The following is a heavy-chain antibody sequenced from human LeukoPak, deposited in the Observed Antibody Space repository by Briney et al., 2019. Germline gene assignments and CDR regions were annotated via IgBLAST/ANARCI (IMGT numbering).Heavy chain of an antibody. D-gene: IGHD3-16*01. CDR3: ARGFLGGTDQYFDS. J-gene: IGHJ4*02. CDR1: GFTFSTYA. V-gene: IGHV3-23*01. CDR2: IVGGFPTT. Sequence: PGGSLRLSCAASGFTFSTYAMNWVRQAPAKGLEWVSTIVGGFPTTDYTDSVKDRVTISRDNSKSTLYLQMNSLRAEDTAGYFCARGFLGGTDQYFDSWGQGTMVTVSS.